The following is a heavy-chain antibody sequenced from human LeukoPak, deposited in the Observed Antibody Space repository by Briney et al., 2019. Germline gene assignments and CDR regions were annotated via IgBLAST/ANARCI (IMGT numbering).Heavy chain of an antibody. CDR2: IYYSGST. CDR3: ARGLPYYDSSGHYFDY. J-gene: IGHJ4*02. V-gene: IGHV4-59*01. D-gene: IGHD3-22*01. CDR1: DSSMSGYY. Sequence: PSETLSLTCAVPDSSMSGYYWSWIRQSPGKGLEWIGYIYYSGSTNYNPSLKSRVTISIDTSKNQFSLKLTSVTTADTAVYYCARGLPYYDSSGHYFDYWGQGTLVTVSS.